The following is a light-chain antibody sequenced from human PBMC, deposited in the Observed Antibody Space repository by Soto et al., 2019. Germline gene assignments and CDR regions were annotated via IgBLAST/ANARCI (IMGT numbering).Light chain of an antibody. V-gene: IGLV2-14*01. J-gene: IGLJ1*01. CDR1: SSDVGLYDY. Sequence: LTQPASVSGSPGQSITISCTGTSSDVGLYDYVSWYQQHPGKAPQLMIYAVSNRPSGVSNRFSASKSGNTASLFISGLQAEDEADYYCSSYTSDSSYVFGSGTKVTV. CDR2: AVS. CDR3: SSYTSDSSYV.